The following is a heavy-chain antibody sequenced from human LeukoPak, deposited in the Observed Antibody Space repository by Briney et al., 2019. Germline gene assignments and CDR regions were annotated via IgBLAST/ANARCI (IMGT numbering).Heavy chain of an antibody. V-gene: IGHV3-23*01. CDR2: ITATGGGT. CDR3: AKDRSRDYYDTSGYYYPDAFDI. CDR1: GFTFSSYA. Sequence: PGGSLRLSCEASGFTFSSYAMNWVRQAPGKGLEWVSTITATGGGTYYADSVKGRFTISRDNSKNTLYLQMNSLRAEDTAVFYCAKDRSRDYYDTSGYYYPDAFDIWGQGTTITVSS. J-gene: IGHJ3*02. D-gene: IGHD3-22*01.